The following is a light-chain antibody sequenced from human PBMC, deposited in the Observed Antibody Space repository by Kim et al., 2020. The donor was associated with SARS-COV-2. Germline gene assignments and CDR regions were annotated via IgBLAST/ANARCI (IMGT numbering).Light chain of an antibody. V-gene: IGKV3-11*01. Sequence: PGERATLSCRASQSVSSYLAWYQQKPGQAPRLLIYDASNRATGIPARFSGSGSGTDFTLTISSLEPEDFAVYYCQQRSNWPPLTFGGGTKLEI. J-gene: IGKJ4*01. CDR3: QQRSNWPPLT. CDR1: QSVSSY. CDR2: DAS.